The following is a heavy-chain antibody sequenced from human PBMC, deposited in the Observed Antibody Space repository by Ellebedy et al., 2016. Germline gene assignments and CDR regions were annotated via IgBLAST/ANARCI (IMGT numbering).Heavy chain of an antibody. V-gene: IGHV3-23*01. CDR3: ARGVGSGWFDP. CDR1: GCTFSSYA. J-gene: IGHJ5*02. CDR2: ISGSGGST. Sequence: GESLKISCAASGCTFSSYAMSWVRQAPGKGLEWVSGISGSGGSTYYADSVKGRITISRDNSKNTLYLQMNSLRAEDTAVYYCARGVGSGWFDPWGQGTLVTVSS. D-gene: IGHD2-15*01.